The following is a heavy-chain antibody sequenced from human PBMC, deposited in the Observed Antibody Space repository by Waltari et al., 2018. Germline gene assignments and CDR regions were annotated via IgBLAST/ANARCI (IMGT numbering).Heavy chain of an antibody. Sequence: QVQLQPWGAGLLKPSETLSLTCAVYGGSFSGSYWRWIRQPPGTGLEWIGEINHSGSTNYNPSLKSRVTISVDTSKNQFSLKLSSVTAADTAVYYCARGRCSSTSCYPGGHYFDYWGQGTLVTVSS. J-gene: IGHJ4*02. CDR1: GGSFSGSY. CDR3: ARGRCSSTSCYPGGHYFDY. CDR2: INHSGST. D-gene: IGHD2-2*01. V-gene: IGHV4-34*01.